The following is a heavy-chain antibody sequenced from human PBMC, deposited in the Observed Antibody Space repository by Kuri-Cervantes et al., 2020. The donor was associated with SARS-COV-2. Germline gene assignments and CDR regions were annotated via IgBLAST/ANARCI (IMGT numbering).Heavy chain of an antibody. V-gene: IGHV3-74*01. D-gene: IGHD1-1*01. J-gene: IGHJ4*02. Sequence: GESLKISCAASGFTFSGHWIHWVRQAPGKGLGWVSRINPDGSYTNNADSVKGRCTLSRDNAKDMLFLQMNSLRAEDTAVYYCVRDGGHWNFDYWGQGTLVTVSS. CDR1: GFTFSGHW. CDR3: VRDGGHWNFDY. CDR2: INPDGSYT.